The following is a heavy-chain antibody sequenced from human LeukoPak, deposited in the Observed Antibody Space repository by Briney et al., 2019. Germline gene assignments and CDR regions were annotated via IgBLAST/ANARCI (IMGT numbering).Heavy chain of an antibody. Sequence: ASVKVSCKASGYTFTSYGISWVRQAPGQGLEWMGWISNYNGNTKYAQKLQGRVTMTTDTSTSTAYMELRSLRSDDPAVYYCARDKKRGYSGYDYYYYYYMDVWGKGTTVTVSS. J-gene: IGHJ6*03. V-gene: IGHV1-18*01. CDR1: GYTFTSYG. CDR2: ISNYNGNT. D-gene: IGHD5-12*01. CDR3: ARDKKRGYSGYDYYYYYYMDV.